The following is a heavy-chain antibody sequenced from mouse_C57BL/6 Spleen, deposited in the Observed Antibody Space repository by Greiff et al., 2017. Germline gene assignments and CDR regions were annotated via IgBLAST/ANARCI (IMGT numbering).Heavy chain of an antibody. CDR1: GFTFTDYY. CDR2: IRNKANGYTT. Sequence: VQLKESGGGLVQPGGSLSLSCAASGFTFTDYYMSWVRQPPGKALEWLGFIRNKANGYTTEYSAYVKGRFTISRDNSPSILYLQKNALRAEDSATYYCARYPYDGDYFDYWGQGTTLTVSS. D-gene: IGHD2-12*01. CDR3: ARYPYDGDYFDY. V-gene: IGHV7-3*01. J-gene: IGHJ2*01.